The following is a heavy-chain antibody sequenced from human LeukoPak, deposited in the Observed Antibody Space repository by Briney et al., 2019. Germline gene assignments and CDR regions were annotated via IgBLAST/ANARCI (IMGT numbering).Heavy chain of an antibody. CDR1: GYTFTGYY. Sequence: ASVKVSCKASGYTFTGYYMHWVRQAPGQGLEWRGWINPNSGGTNYAQKFQGRVTLTRDTSISTAYMELSRLRSDDTAVYYCARATEMDSFDIWGQGPMVTVSS. V-gene: IGHV1-2*02. J-gene: IGHJ3*02. CDR2: INPNSGGT. CDR3: ARATEMDSFDI.